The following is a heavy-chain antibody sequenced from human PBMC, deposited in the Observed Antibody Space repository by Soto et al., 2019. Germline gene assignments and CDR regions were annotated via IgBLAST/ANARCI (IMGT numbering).Heavy chain of an antibody. CDR2: IKPNSGGT. Sequence: ASLKVSCKASGRTFTGYYMHWARKAPGQGLEGMGWIKPNSGGTNYAQKFQGRVTMTRDTSLSTAYMALSRLRSDDTAVYYCARSTQRRDGDNGASYSGMDVWRQGTTVTVSS. D-gene: IGHD2-2*01. CDR1: GRTFTGYY. CDR3: ARSTQRRDGDNGASYSGMDV. J-gene: IGHJ6*02. V-gene: IGHV1-2*02.